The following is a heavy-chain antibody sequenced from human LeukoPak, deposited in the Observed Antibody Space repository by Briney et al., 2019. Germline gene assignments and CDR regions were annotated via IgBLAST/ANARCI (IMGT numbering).Heavy chain of an antibody. V-gene: IGHV4-34*01. CDR2: INHSEST. Sequence: PSETLSLTCAVYGGSFSGYYWSWIRQPPGKGLEWIGEINHSESTNYNPSLKSRVTISVDTSKNQFSLKLSSVTAADTAVYYCARGQSREQQLVLGYFDYWGQGTLVTVSS. D-gene: IGHD6-13*01. CDR3: ARGQSREQQLVLGYFDY. J-gene: IGHJ4*02. CDR1: GGSFSGYY.